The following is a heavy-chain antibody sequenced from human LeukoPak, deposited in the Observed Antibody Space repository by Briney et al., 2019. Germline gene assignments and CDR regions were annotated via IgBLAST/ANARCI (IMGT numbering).Heavy chain of an antibody. D-gene: IGHD3-9*01. J-gene: IGHJ4*02. CDR2: INHSGST. Sequence: SETLSLTCAVYGGSFSGYYWSWIRQPPGKGLEWIGEINHSGSTNYNPSLKSRVTISVDTSKNQFSLKLSSVTAADTAVYYCARVWHDILTGYQFDYWGQGTLVTVSS. V-gene: IGHV4-34*01. CDR3: ARVWHDILTGYQFDY. CDR1: GGSFSGYY.